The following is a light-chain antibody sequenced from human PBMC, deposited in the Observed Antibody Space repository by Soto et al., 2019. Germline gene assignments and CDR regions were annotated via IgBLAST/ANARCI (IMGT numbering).Light chain of an antibody. CDR1: QTISSY. CDR2: AAS. J-gene: IGKJ1*01. V-gene: IGKV1-39*01. CDR3: QQYGSSGT. Sequence: DIQMTQSPSSLSASLGARVPITCRASQTISSYLNWYQQKPGRAPKLLIYAASNLESGVPSRFSGSGSGTDFTLTISRLEPEDFAVYYCQQYGSSGTFGQGTKVDIK.